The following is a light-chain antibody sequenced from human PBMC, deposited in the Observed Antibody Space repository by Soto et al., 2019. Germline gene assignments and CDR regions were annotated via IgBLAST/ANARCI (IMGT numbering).Light chain of an antibody. J-gene: IGKJ1*01. CDR1: QGISNY. CDR2: GAS. Sequence: DIQMTQSPSAMSASVGDTVTITCRASQGISNYLAWFQQKPGKVPERLIFGASSLQSGVPSRFSGRGYGTEFTLTISSLQPEDFATYYCLQHNTYPRTFGQGTKAEVK. V-gene: IGKV1-17*03. CDR3: LQHNTYPRT.